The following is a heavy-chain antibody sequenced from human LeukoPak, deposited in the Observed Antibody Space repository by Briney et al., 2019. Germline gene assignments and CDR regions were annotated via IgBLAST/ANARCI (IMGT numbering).Heavy chain of an antibody. CDR1: GGSISSGSYY. V-gene: IGHV4-61*02. Sequence: SETLSLTCTVSGGSISSGSYYWSWIRQPAGKGLEWIGRIYTSGSTNYNPSLKSRVTISVDTSKNQFSLKLSSVTAADTAVYYCAGGGEESSGYPLDYWGQGTLVTVSS. CDR3: AGGGEESSGYPLDY. J-gene: IGHJ4*02. CDR2: IYTSGST. D-gene: IGHD3-22*01.